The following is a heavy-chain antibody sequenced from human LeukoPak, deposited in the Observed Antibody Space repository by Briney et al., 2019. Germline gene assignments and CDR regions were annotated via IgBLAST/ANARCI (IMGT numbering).Heavy chain of an antibody. CDR1: GFTFSSYA. Sequence: GSLRLSSAASGFTFSSYAMSWVRQAPGKGLEWVSAISGSGGSTYYADSVKGRFTISRDDSKNTLYLQMNSLRAEDTAVYYCAKGGMIPTPGHWGQGTLVTVSS. V-gene: IGHV3-23*01. D-gene: IGHD3-22*01. CDR3: AKGGMIPTPGH. J-gene: IGHJ4*02. CDR2: ISGSGGST.